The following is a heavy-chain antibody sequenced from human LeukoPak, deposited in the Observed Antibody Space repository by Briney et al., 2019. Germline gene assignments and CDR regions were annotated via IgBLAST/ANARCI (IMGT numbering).Heavy chain of an antibody. Sequence: SETLSLTCTVSGGSISSSSYYWGWIRQPPGKGLEWIGSIYYSGSTYYNPSLKSRVTISVDTSKNQFSLKLSSVTAADTAVYYCARQFPYSSGYYSFYYWGQGTLVTVSS. CDR1: GGSISSSSYY. CDR2: IYYSGST. CDR3: ARQFPYSSGYYSFYY. D-gene: IGHD3-22*01. V-gene: IGHV4-39*01. J-gene: IGHJ4*02.